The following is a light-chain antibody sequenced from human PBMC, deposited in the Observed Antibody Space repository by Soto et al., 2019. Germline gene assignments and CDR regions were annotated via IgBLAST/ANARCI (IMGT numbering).Light chain of an antibody. CDR1: SSNIGADYD. CDR2: GNN. V-gene: IGLV1-40*01. CDR3: QSSDRGLSGWV. J-gene: IGLJ3*02. Sequence: QSVLTQPPSVSGAPGQKVTISCTRSSSNIGADYDVHWYQHLPGTAPKLLIYGNNNRPSGVPDRFSGSKSGTSASLAITGLQAEDEADYYCQSSDRGLSGWVFGGGTKLTVL.